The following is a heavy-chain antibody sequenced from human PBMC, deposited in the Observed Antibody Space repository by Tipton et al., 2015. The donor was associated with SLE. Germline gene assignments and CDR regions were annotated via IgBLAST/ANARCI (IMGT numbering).Heavy chain of an antibody. V-gene: IGHV4-59*01. Sequence: TLSLTCTVSGGSISSYYWSWIRQPPGKGLEWIGYIYYSGSTNYNPSLKSRVTISVDTSKNQFSLKLSSVTAADTAVYYCARVPALYYYYMDVWGDGTTVTVSS. D-gene: IGHD2-2*01. CDR2: IYYSGST. CDR1: GGSISSYY. J-gene: IGHJ6*03. CDR3: ARVPALYYYYMDV.